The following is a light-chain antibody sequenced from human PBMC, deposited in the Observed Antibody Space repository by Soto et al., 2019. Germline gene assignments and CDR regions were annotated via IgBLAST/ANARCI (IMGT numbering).Light chain of an antibody. CDR1: QRLSSSF. V-gene: IGKV3-20*01. J-gene: IGKJ4*01. CDR3: QQYVSSPLT. CDR2: DTS. Sequence: EIVLTQSPGTLSLSPGERATLSCRASQRLSSSFLAWYQQKPGQAPRLLLYDTSNRATDIPDRFTGSGSGTYFTLTISRLEPEDFAVYYCQQYVSSPLTFGGGTKVESK.